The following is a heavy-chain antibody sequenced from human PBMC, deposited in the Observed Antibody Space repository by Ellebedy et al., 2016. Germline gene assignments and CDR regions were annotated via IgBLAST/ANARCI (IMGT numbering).Heavy chain of an antibody. Sequence: SETLSLTCSVSGGSISSYYWTWIRQPPGKGLEWIAYFYHSGNTNYSPSLKSRVTISADTSNNQFSLILGPVTASDTAVYYCVKHTASTIFDYWGQGILVTVSS. CDR1: GGSISSYY. CDR2: FYHSGNT. V-gene: IGHV4-59*08. CDR3: VKHTASTIFDY. D-gene: IGHD5/OR15-5a*01. J-gene: IGHJ4*02.